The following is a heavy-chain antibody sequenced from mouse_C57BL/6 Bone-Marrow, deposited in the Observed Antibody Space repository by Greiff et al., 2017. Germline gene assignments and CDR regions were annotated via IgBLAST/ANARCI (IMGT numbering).Heavy chain of an antibody. CDR1: GYTFTSYG. CDR3: ARSLGRGWYFDV. V-gene: IGHV1-81*01. Sequence: VKLKESGAELARPGASVKLSCKASGYTFTSYGISWVKQRTGQGLEWIGEIYPRSGNTYYNEKFKGKATLTADKSSSTAYMELRSLTSEDSAVYFCARSLGRGWYFDVWGTGTTVTVSS. D-gene: IGHD4-1*01. J-gene: IGHJ1*03. CDR2: IYPRSGNT.